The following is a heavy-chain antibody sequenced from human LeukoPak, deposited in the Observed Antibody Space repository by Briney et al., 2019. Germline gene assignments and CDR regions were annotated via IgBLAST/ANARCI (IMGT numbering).Heavy chain of an antibody. J-gene: IGHJ6*03. D-gene: IGHD2-2*01. CDR1: GYTFTDYY. CDR2: VDPEDGET. CDR3: ATGSGEGYCSSTSCSPMDV. Sequence: ASVKISCKVSGYTFTDYYMHWVQQAPGKGLEWMGLVDPEDGETIYAEKFQGRVTITADTSTDTAYMELSSLRSEDTVVYYCATGSGEGYCSSTSCSPMDVWGKGTTVTVSS. V-gene: IGHV1-69-2*01.